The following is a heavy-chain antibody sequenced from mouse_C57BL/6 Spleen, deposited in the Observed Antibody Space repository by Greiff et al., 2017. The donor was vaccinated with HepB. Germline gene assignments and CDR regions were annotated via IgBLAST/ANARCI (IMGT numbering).Heavy chain of an antibody. CDR2: INPNYGTT. J-gene: IGHJ2*01. CDR1: GYSFTDYN. CDR3: ARGGEVRENYYGSSLDY. D-gene: IGHD1-1*01. V-gene: IGHV1-39*01. Sequence: EVQLQQSGPELVKPGASVKISCKASGYSFTDYNMNWVKQSNGKSLEWIGVINPNYGTTSYNQKFKGKATLTVDQSSSTAYMQLNSLTSADSAVYYCARGGEVRENYYGSSLDYWGQGTTLTVSS.